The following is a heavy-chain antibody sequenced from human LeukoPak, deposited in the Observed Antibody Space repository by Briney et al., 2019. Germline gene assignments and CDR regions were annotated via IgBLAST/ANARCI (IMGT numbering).Heavy chain of an antibody. V-gene: IGHV4-34*01. CDR1: GGSFSGYY. D-gene: IGHD3-10*01. Sequence: PSETLSLTCAVYGGSFSGYYWGWIRQPPGKGLEWIGEINHSGSTNYNPSLKSRVTISVDTSKNQFSLKLSSVTAADTAVYYCARGQRGLWFGELRNWFDPWGQGTLVTVSS. CDR3: ARGQRGLWFGELRNWFDP. CDR2: INHSGST. J-gene: IGHJ5*02.